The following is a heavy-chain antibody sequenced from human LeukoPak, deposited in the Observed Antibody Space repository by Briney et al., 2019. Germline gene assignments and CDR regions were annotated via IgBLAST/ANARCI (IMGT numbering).Heavy chain of an antibody. CDR2: IRYDGSNN. D-gene: IGHD6-19*01. J-gene: IGHJ4*02. Sequence: GGSLRLSCAAAGFTFSDYWMHWVRQAPGKGLEWVAFIRYDGSNNYYADSVKGRFTISRDNSKNTLYLQMNSLRAEDTAVYSCAKDQWLVLDYWGQGTLVTVSS. CDR1: GFTFSDYW. V-gene: IGHV3-30*02. CDR3: AKDQWLVLDY.